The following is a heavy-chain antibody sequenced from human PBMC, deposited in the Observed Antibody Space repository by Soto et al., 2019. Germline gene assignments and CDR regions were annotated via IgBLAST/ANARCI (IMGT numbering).Heavy chain of an antibody. CDR2: IIPIFRTA. CDR3: ARGSIAARPPDY. V-gene: IGHV1-69*13. J-gene: IGHJ4*02. D-gene: IGHD6-6*01. CDR1: GGTFSSYA. Sequence: PVKVSSKASGGTFSSYALSWVQHATGQGLGWMGGIIPIFRTANYEQKFQRRVTITADESASTADKELSRLRTEDKAVYCYARGSIAARPPDYWGQGALVTVSS.